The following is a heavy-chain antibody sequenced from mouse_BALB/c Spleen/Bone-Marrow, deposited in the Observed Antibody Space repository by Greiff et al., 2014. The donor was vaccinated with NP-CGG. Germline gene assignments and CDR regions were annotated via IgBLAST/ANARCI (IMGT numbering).Heavy chain of an antibody. Sequence: VQLQQSGGDLVNPGGSLKLSCAASGFTFSSYGMSWGRQTPDKRLGWVATISSGGSNAYYPDSVKGRFTISRDNAKNTLYLQMSSLKSEDTAMYYCARHQGYYAMDYWGQGTSVTVSS. CDR1: GFTFSSYG. V-gene: IGHV5-6*01. CDR3: ARHQGYYAMDY. J-gene: IGHJ4*01. CDR2: ISSGGSNA.